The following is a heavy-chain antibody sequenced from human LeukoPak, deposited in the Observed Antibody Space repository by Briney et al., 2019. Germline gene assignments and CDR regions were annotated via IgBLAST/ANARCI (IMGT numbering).Heavy chain of an antibody. J-gene: IGHJ5*02. CDR1: GYTFTSYG. D-gene: IGHD3-10*01. CDR3: ARVSMVRGVNWFDP. V-gene: IGHV1-18*01. Sequence: ASVKVSCKASGYTFTSYGITWVRQAPGQGLEWMGWISAYNGNTNSAQKLQGRVTMTTDTSTNTAYMELRSLRSDDTAVYYCARVSMVRGVNWFDPWGQGTLVTVSS. CDR2: ISAYNGNT.